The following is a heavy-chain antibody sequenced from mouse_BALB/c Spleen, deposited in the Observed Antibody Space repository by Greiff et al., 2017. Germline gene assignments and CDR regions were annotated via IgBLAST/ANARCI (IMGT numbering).Heavy chain of an antibody. V-gene: IGHV1-9*01. CDR1: GYTFSSYW. CDR2: ILPGSGST. Sequence: VQLQQSGAELMKPGASVKISCKATGYTFSSYWIEWVKQRPGHGLEWIGEILPGSGSTNYNEKFKGKATFTADTSSNTAYMQLSSLTSEDSAVYYCAYTPLYYGYWYFDVWGAGTTVTVSS. J-gene: IGHJ1*01. D-gene: IGHD1-1*01. CDR3: AYTPLYYGYWYFDV.